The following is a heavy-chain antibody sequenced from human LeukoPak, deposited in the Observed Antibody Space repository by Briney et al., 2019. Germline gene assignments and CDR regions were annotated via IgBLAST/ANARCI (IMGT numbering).Heavy chain of an antibody. CDR1: GGSISYYY. Sequence: SGGLSLTCTVSGGSISYYYWSWIRQSPGKGLEGIGYIYYSGTTNYNPSLKSRVTISVDTSKNQFSLQLRSVTAADTAVYYCAREDPQTTVPEGMDVWSQGTTVTVSS. CDR2: IYYSGTT. CDR3: AREDPQTTVPEGMDV. V-gene: IGHV4-59*01. J-gene: IGHJ6*02. D-gene: IGHD4-17*01.